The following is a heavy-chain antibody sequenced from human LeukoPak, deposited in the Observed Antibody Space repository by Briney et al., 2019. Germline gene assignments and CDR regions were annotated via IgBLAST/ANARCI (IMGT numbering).Heavy chain of an antibody. CDR2: IRDSGAST. CDR1: GFTFLTYA. CDR3: AKAGRSGWYPGWPFDI. V-gene: IGHV3-23*01. D-gene: IGHD6-19*01. Sequence: GGSLRLSCAASGFTFLTYAMSWVRQAPGKGLQWVSVIRDSGASTYYADSVKGRFTISRDNSKNTLYLQMNSLRAEDTAVYYCAKAGRSGWYPGWPFDIWGQGTMVTVSS. J-gene: IGHJ3*02.